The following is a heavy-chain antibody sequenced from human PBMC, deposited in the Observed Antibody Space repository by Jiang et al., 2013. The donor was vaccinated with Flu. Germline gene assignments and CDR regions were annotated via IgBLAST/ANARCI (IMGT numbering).Heavy chain of an antibody. J-gene: IGHJ6*02. CDR2: INTGTGDT. V-gene: IGHV1-3*04. D-gene: IGHD1-26*01. Sequence: GAEVKKPGASVRVSCKASGYTFTNHAINWLRQAPGQRLEWVGWINTGTGDTKSSQKFQGRLTFTRDTSANTAYMELRSLISEDTAVYYCARGVGLPGGHAMDVWGQGTTVTVSS. CDR3: ARGVGLPGGHAMDV. CDR1: GYTFTNHA.